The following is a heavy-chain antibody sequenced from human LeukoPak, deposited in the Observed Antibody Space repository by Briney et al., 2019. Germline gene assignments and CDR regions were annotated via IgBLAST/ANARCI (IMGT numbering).Heavy chain of an antibody. V-gene: IGHV3-33*08. D-gene: IGHD7-27*01. Sequence: GGSLRLSCAASGFTFNNYAMHWIRQAPGKGLEWVAVIWYDGSNKYYADSVKGRFTISRDNSKNTLYLQMNSLRAEDTAVYYCAREANWGYYFDYWGQGTLVTVPS. J-gene: IGHJ4*02. CDR2: IWYDGSNK. CDR1: GFTFNNYA. CDR3: AREANWGYYFDY.